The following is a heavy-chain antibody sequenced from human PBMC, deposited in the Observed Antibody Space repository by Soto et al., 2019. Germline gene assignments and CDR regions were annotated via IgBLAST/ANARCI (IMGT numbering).Heavy chain of an antibody. J-gene: IGHJ4*02. V-gene: IGHV4-39*01. Sequence: SETLSLTCIVSGESISSSSYYWGWIRQPPGKGLEWIGSIYYSGRTYYNPSFKSRVTISIDTSKNQFSLKLSSVTATDTAVYYCARQRTTVVIQAYLDHWGQGALVXV. CDR2: IYYSGRT. CDR1: GESISSSSYY. D-gene: IGHD2-21*01. CDR3: ARQRTTVVIQAYLDH.